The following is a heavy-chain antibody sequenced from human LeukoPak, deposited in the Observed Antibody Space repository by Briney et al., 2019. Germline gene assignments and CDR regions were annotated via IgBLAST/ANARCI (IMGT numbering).Heavy chain of an antibody. V-gene: IGHV3-23*01. Sequence: PGGSLRLSCAASGFTFSSYAMSWVRQAPGKGREGVSAISGSGGSTYYADSVKGRFTISRDNSKNTLYLQMNSLRAEDTAVYYCAQPGEAGIATRGYYYSGMDVWGQGTTVTVSS. J-gene: IGHJ6*02. CDR3: AQPGEAGIATRGYYYSGMDV. CDR1: GFTFSSYA. D-gene: IGHD1-26*01. CDR2: ISGSGGST.